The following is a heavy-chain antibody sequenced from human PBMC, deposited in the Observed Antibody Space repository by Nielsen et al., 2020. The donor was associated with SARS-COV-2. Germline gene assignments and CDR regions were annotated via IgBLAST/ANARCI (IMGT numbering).Heavy chain of an antibody. CDR3: AKDWGVDYYDSSGFDY. CDR1: GFTFDDYA. D-gene: IGHD3-22*01. Sequence: SLKISCAVSGFTFDDYAMHWVRQAPGKGLEWVSGISWNSGSIGYADSVKGRFTISRDNAKNSLYLQMNSLRAEDTALYCCAKDWGVDYYDSSGFDYWGQGTLVTVSS. J-gene: IGHJ4*02. V-gene: IGHV3-9*01. CDR2: ISWNSGSI.